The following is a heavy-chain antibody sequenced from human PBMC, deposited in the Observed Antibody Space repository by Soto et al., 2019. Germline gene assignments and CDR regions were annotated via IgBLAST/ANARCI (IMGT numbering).Heavy chain of an antibody. CDR3: ARGSGAAAGIWFDP. Sequence: SETLSLTCTVSGGSISSYYWSWIRQPPGKGLEWIGYIYYSGSTNYNPSLKSRVTISVDTSKNQFSLKLSSVTAADTAVYYCARGSGAAAGIWFDPWGQGTLGTVS. J-gene: IGHJ5*02. CDR1: GGSISSYY. CDR2: IYYSGST. V-gene: IGHV4-59*01. D-gene: IGHD6-13*01.